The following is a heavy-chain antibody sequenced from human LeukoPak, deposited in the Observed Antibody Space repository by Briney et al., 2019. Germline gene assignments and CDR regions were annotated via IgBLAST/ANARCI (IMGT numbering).Heavy chain of an antibody. CDR2: INSDESIT. V-gene: IGHV3-74*01. CDR1: GFTFSSSW. D-gene: IGHD4-11*01. CDR3: ARGLVPGFLDY. Sequence: PGGSLRLSCAASGFTFSSSWMYWVRQAPGKGLVWVSRINSDESITTYADSVKGRFTISRDNAKNTLYLQMISLRAEDTAVYYCARGLVPGFLDYWGQGTPVTVSS. J-gene: IGHJ4*02.